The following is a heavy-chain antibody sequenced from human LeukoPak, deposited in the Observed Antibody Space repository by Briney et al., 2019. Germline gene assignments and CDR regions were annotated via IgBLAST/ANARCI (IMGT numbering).Heavy chain of an antibody. CDR2: MNQDGSEK. CDR1: GFSFGSYF. Sequence: GGSLRLSCAASGFSFGSYFMTWVRQAPGKGLEWEANMNQDGSEKYYVDSVKGRFTISRDNAKNSLYLQMNSLRVEDTAMYYCAREVPGSSGLAYWGQGTLVTVSS. CDR3: AREVPGSSGLAY. D-gene: IGHD6-19*01. J-gene: IGHJ4*02. V-gene: IGHV3-7*01.